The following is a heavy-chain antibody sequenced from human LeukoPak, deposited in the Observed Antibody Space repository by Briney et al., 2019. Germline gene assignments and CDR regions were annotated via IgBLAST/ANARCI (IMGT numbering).Heavy chain of an antibody. CDR3: ARDSSSFPNYFDY. D-gene: IGHD3-3*02. CDR2: IYSDGTT. CDR1: GFTVSSTY. Sequence: GGSLRLSFAASGFTVSSTYMSWVGQAPGKGLEWVSLIYSDGTTFYADSVKGRFAISTDNSKNTLYLQMSSLRAEDTAVYYCARDSSSFPNYFDYWGQGTLITVSS. V-gene: IGHV3-53*01. J-gene: IGHJ4*02.